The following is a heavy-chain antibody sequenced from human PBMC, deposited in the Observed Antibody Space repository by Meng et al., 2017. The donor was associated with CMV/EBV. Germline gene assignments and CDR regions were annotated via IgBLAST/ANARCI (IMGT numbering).Heavy chain of an antibody. Sequence: GGSLRLSCAASGFTFSNAWMSWVRQAPGKGLEWVAVISYDGSNKYYADSVKGRFTISRDISKNTLYLQMNSLRAEDTAVYYCASQPVSGSYYLGIDYWGQGTLVTVSS. CDR3: ASQPVSGSYYLGIDY. D-gene: IGHD1-26*01. V-gene: IGHV3-30-3*01. J-gene: IGHJ4*02. CDR1: GFTFSNAW. CDR2: ISYDGSNK.